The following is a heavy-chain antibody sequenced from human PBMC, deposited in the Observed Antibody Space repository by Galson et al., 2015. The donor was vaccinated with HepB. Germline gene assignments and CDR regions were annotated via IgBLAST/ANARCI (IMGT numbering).Heavy chain of an antibody. V-gene: IGHV3-48*02. Sequence: SLRLSCAVSGFTVNRYWMHWVRQAPGKGLESVSYISSTGTTMYYADSAKGRFTISRDNAQNSLYLQMNSLRDEDTAVYYCARVYFGSGSSSAYWYFDLWGRGALVTVSS. CDR1: GFTVNRYW. D-gene: IGHD3-10*01. J-gene: IGHJ2*01. CDR2: ISSTGTTM. CDR3: ARVYFGSGSSSAYWYFDL.